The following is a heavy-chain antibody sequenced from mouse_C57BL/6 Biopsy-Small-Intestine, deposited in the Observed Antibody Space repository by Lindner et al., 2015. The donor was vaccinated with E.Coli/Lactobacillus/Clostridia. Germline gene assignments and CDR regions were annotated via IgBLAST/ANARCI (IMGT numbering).Heavy chain of an antibody. V-gene: IGHV6-3*01. Sequence: VQLQESGGGLVQPGGSMKLSCVASGFTSSSYWMNWVRQSPEKGLEWVAHIRLKSDNYATHYAESVKGRFTISRDDSKSSVYLQMNNLWAEDTGAYYCIVDGHYFDYWGQGTTLTVSS. J-gene: IGHJ2*01. CDR3: IVDGHYFDY. CDR1: GFTSSSYW. D-gene: IGHD2-3*01. CDR2: IRLKSDNYAT.